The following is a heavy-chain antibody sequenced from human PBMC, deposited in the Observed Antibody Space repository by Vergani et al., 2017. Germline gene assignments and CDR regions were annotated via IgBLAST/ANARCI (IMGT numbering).Heavy chain of an antibody. D-gene: IGHD6-19*01. CDR2: IYYSGST. J-gene: IGHJ5*02. CDR3: ARHSTVEWLVKLGWIDP. V-gene: IGHV4-39*01. CDR1: GASIRSSNYY. Sequence: QLQLQASGPGLVKPSATLSLTCSVSGASIRSSNYYLGWIRQPPGKGLEWIASIYYSGSTYYNPSLKSRVTISVDTSKNQFSRKLSSVTAADTAVYFCARHSTVEWLVKLGWIDPWGQGILVTVSS.